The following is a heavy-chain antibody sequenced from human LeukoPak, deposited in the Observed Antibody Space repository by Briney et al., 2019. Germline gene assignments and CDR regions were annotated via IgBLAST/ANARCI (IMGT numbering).Heavy chain of an antibody. CDR3: ARDRRGYYDSSGYFDR. Sequence: PSETLSLTCTVSGDSVGSDNYYWSWIRQLPGKGLEWIGYIYHNGGTKYNPSLRSRVTMSVDTFKYHVSLKLGSVTAADTAVYYCARDRRGYYDSSGYFDRWGQGTLVTVSS. D-gene: IGHD3-22*01. J-gene: IGHJ4*02. CDR2: IYHNGGT. CDR1: GDSVGSDNYY. V-gene: IGHV4-61*03.